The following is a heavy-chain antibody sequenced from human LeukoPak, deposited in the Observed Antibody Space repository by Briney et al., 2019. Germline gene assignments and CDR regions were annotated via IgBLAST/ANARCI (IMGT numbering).Heavy chain of an antibody. V-gene: IGHV4-59*01. CDR3: ARWHSHGRYFDY. CDR2: NCDSDNT. D-gene: IGHD2-21*01. CDR1: GSSITNYC. Sequence: SETLSLTCSVSGSSITNYCWNWIRQPPGKGLEWIGYNCDSDNTDYNPALKSRVTISLDTSKNQFSLKLTSATAADTAVYYCARWHSHGRYFDYWGQGALVTVSS. J-gene: IGHJ4*02.